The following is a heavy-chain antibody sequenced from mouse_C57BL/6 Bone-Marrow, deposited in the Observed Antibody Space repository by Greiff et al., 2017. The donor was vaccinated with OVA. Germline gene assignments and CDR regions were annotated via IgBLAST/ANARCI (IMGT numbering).Heavy chain of an antibody. CDR3: ARWKGAGTSYAMDY. CDR1: GYTFTSYW. J-gene: IGHJ4*01. V-gene: IGHV1-50*01. D-gene: IGHD4-1*01. Sequence: QVHVKQPGAELVKPGASVKLSCKASGYTFTSYWMQWVKQRPGQGLEWIGEIDPSDSYTNYNQKFKGKATLTVDTSSSTAYMQLSSLTSEDSAVYYCARWKGAGTSYAMDYWGQGTSVTVSS. CDR2: IDPSDSYT.